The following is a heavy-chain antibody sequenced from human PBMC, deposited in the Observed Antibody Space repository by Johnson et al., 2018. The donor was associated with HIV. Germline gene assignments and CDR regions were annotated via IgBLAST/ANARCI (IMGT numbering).Heavy chain of an antibody. CDR3: ARALYDSSGYDAFDI. Sequence: QVQLVESGGGVVQPGRSLRLSCAASGFTFSSYAMHWVRQAPGKGLEWVAVISYDGSNKYYADSVKGRFTISRDNSKNTLYLQMNSLRAEDTAVYYCARALYDSSGYDAFDIWGQGTMVTVSS. J-gene: IGHJ3*02. V-gene: IGHV3-30*04. CDR2: ISYDGSNK. CDR1: GFTFSSYA. D-gene: IGHD3-22*01.